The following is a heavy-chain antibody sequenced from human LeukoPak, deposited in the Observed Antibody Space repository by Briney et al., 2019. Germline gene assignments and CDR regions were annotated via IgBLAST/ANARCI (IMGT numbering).Heavy chain of an antibody. J-gene: IGHJ4*02. CDR2: ISWNGSRR. CDR3: AKWTSYYYDSSGYFDY. Sequence: GGSLRLSCAPSGFMLDDDAMHWVRQAPGKGLGWVSCISWNGSRRSYADSGKGRFTISRDNAKNSLYLQMNSLRAEHTALYYCAKWTSYYYDSSGYFDYWGQGTLVTVSS. CDR1: GFMLDDDA. D-gene: IGHD3-22*01. V-gene: IGHV3-9*01.